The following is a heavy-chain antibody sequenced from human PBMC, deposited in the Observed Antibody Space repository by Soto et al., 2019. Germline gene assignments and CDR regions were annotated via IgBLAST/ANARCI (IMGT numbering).Heavy chain of an antibody. D-gene: IGHD5-12*01. CDR2: IYYSGST. J-gene: IGHJ3*02. Sequence: SETLSLTCTVSGGSISSYYWSWIRQPPGKGLEWIGYIYYSGSTNYNPSLKSRVTISVDTAKNQFSLKLSSVTAADTAVYYCARENSGYDSFDTWGHGTLVTVSS. CDR1: GGSISSYY. V-gene: IGHV4-59*01. CDR3: ARENSGYDSFDT.